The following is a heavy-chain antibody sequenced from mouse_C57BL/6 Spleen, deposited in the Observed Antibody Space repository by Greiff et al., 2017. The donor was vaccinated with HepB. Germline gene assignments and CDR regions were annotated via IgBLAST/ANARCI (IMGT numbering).Heavy chain of an antibody. CDR2: INPSTGGT. CDR1: GYSFTGYY. D-gene: IGHD2-5*01. J-gene: IGHJ1*03. Sequence: EVKLMESGPELVKPGASVKISCKASGYSFTGYYMNWVKQSPEKSLEWIGEINPSTGGTTYNQKFKAKATLTVDKSSSTAYMQLKSLTSEDSAVYYCARGKSYYSNYPWYFDVWGTGTTVTVSS. CDR3: ARGKSYYSNYPWYFDV. V-gene: IGHV1-42*01.